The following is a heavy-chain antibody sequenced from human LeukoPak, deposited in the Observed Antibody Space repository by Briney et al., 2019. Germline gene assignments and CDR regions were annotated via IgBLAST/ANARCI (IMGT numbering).Heavy chain of an antibody. Sequence: AGGSLRLSCAASGFTFSSSAMSWVRQAPGKGLEWVSAIGGSGSSAYYADSVRGRFTISRDNSKNTLYLQMNSLRAEDTAVYYCAKYRWEILHRYFDYWGQGTLVTVSS. CDR3: AKYRWEILHRYFDY. CDR2: IGGSGSSA. V-gene: IGHV3-23*01. CDR1: GFTFSSSA. J-gene: IGHJ4*02. D-gene: IGHD1-26*01.